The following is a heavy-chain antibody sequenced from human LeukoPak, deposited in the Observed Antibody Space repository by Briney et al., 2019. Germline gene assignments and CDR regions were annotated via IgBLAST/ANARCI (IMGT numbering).Heavy chain of an antibody. D-gene: IGHD4-17*01. CDR1: GYSISSGYY. CDR3: ARGKEATVTA. J-gene: IGHJ5*02. V-gene: IGHV4-38-2*02. Sequence: SETLSLTCTVSGYSISSGYYWGWIRQPPGKGLEWIGSIYHSGSTYYNPSLKSRVTISVDTSKNQFSLKLSSVTAADTAVYYCARGKEATVTAWGQGTLVTVSS. CDR2: IYHSGST.